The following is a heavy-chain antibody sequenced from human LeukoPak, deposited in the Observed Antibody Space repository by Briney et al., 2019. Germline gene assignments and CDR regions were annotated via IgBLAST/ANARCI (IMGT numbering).Heavy chain of an antibody. CDR2: IRSKPISYAT. CDR3: TRHPGDGYNRDY. Sequence: PGGSLRLSCAASGFTFSGSAMHWVRQASGKGLEWVGRIRSKPISYATAYAASVKGRFTISRDDSKNTAYLQMNSLKTEDTAVYYCTRHPGDGYNRDYWGQGTLVTVSS. CDR1: GFTFSGSA. D-gene: IGHD5-24*01. J-gene: IGHJ4*02. V-gene: IGHV3-73*01.